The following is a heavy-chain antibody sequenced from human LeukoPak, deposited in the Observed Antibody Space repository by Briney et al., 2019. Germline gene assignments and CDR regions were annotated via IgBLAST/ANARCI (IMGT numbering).Heavy chain of an antibody. CDR3: ARELTYSGSHRNFDN. D-gene: IGHD1-26*01. CDR2: MSSGGST. J-gene: IGHJ4*02. CDR1: GFTFSSYA. V-gene: IGHV4-39*07. Sequence: GSLRLSCAASGFTFSSYAMSWVRQAPGKGLEWIGSMSSGGSTFYKPSLKSRVTISVDTSNKQFSLKLSSVTAADTAVYFCARELTYSGSHRNFDNWGQGTLVTVSS.